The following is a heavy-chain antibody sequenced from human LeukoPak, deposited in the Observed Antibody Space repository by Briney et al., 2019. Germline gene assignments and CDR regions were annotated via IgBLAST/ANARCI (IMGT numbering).Heavy chain of an antibody. CDR1: GYTFTGYY. D-gene: IGHD4-23*01. Sequence: ASVKVSCKASGYTFTGYYMHWVRQAPGQGLEWMGWINPNSGGTNYAQKFQGRVTMTRDTSISTAYMELSRLRSDDTAVYYCARVHPRVMTTVVTPCWFDPWGQGTLVTVSS. J-gene: IGHJ5*02. V-gene: IGHV1-2*02. CDR2: INPNSGGT. CDR3: ARVHPRVMTTVVTPCWFDP.